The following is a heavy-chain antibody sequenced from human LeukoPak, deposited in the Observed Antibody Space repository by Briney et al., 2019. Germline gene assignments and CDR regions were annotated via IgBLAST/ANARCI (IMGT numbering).Heavy chain of an antibody. J-gene: IGHJ3*02. CDR1: GFTFSSYG. Sequence: GRSLTLSCAASGFTFSSYGMHWVRQAPGKGLEWVAVISYDGSNKYYADSVKGRFTISRDNSKNTLYLQMNSLRAEDTAVYYCLRGATFIVGATTSPVAFDIWGQGTMVTVSS. V-gene: IGHV3-30*03. CDR3: LRGATFIVGATTSPVAFDI. D-gene: IGHD1-26*01. CDR2: ISYDGSNK.